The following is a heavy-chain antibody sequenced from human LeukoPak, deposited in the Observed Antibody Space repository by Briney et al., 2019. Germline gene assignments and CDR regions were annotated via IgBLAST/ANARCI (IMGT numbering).Heavy chain of an antibody. CDR2: IYYSGST. J-gene: IGHJ4*02. D-gene: IGHD1-1*01. CDR3: ARPRYGIFDY. CDR1: GGSISSSSYY. V-gene: IGHV4-39*07. Sequence: PSETLSLTCTVSGGSISSSSYYWGWIRQPPGKGLEWIGSIYYSGSTYYNPSLKSRVTISVDTSKNQFSLKLSSVTAADTAVYYCARPRYGIFDYWGQGTLVTVSS.